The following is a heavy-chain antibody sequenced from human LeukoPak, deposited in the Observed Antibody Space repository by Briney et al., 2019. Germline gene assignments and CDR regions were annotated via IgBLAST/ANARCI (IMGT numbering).Heavy chain of an antibody. J-gene: IGHJ3*02. CDR1: GGSISRSSYY. Sequence: SETLSLTCTVSGGSISRSSYYWGWIRQPPGKGLEWIGTIYNSGTTYYNPSLKSRATMSVDTSKNEFSLKLSSVTAADTAVYYCARDQRLIAVAGGAAFDIWGQGTMVTVSS. CDR3: ARDQRLIAVAGGAAFDI. D-gene: IGHD6-19*01. CDR2: IYNSGTT. V-gene: IGHV4-39*07.